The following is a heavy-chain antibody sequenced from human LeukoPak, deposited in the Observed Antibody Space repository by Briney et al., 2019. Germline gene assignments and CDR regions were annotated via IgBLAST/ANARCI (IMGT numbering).Heavy chain of an antibody. CDR3: ATTVTTHPTRFDP. V-gene: IGHV1-69*06. J-gene: IGHJ5*02. CDR1: GGTFSSYA. Sequence: GASVKVSCKASGGTFSSYAISWVRQAPEHGLEWMGGIIPIFGTANYAQKFQGRVTITADKSTSTAYMELSSLRSEDTAVYYCATTVTTHPTRFDPWGQGTLVTVSS. CDR2: IIPIFGTA. D-gene: IGHD4-17*01.